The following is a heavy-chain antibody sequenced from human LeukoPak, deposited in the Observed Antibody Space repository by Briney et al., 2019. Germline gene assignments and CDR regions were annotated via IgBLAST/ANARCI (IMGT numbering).Heavy chain of an antibody. CDR1: GGSISSYY. CDR2: IYYSGST. J-gene: IGHJ3*02. V-gene: IGHV4-59*01. D-gene: IGHD6-13*01. CDR3: ARVSIAAGDAFDI. Sequence: PSETLSLTCTVSGGSISSYYWSWIRQPPGKGLEWIGYIYYSGSTNYNPSLKSRVTISVDTSKNQFSLKLSSVTAADTAVYYCARVSIAAGDAFDIWGQGTMVTVSS.